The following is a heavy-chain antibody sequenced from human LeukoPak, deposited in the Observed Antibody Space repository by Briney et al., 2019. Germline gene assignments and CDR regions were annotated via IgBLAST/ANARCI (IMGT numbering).Heavy chain of an antibody. CDR1: GFTFSSYS. D-gene: IGHD2-2*01. J-gene: IGHJ4*02. Sequence: PGGSLRLSCAASGFTFSSYSMNWVRQAPGKGLEGVSSISSSSSYIYYADSVKGRFTISRDNAKNSLYLQMNSLRAEDTAVYYCARGVVPAASFDYWGQGTLVTVSS. V-gene: IGHV3-21*01. CDR3: ARGVVPAASFDY. CDR2: ISSSSSYI.